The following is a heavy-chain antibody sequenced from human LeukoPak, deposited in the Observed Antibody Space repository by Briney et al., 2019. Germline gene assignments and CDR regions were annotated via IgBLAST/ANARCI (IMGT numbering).Heavy chain of an antibody. V-gene: IGHV1-69*04. CDR2: IIPILGIA. Sequence: SVKVSCKASGGTFSSYAISWVRQAPGQGLEWMGRIIPILGIANYAQKFQGRVTITADKSTSTAYVELSSLRSEDTAVYYCARVASHSQDYWGQGTLVTVSS. CDR3: ARVASHSQDY. J-gene: IGHJ4*02. CDR1: GGTFSSYA.